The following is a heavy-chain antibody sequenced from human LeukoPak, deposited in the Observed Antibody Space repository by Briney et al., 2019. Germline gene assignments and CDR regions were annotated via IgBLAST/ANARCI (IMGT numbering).Heavy chain of an antibody. V-gene: IGHV1-2*02. J-gene: IGHJ1*01. D-gene: IGHD2-15*01. Sequence: ASVNVSRKASGYTFTGYYMHWVRQAPGQGLEWMGWINPNSGGTNYAQKFQGRVTMTRDTSISTAHMELSRLRSDDTAVYYCASMVDHCRVGSCLGWGQGTLVTVSS. CDR1: GYTFTGYY. CDR2: INPNSGGT. CDR3: ASMVDHCRVGSCLG.